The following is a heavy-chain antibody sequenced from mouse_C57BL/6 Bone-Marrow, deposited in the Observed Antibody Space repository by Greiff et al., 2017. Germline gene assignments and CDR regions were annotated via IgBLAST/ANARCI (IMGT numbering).Heavy chain of an antibody. CDR2: ILPSIGRT. J-gene: IGHJ1*03. D-gene: IGHD1-1*01. CDR1: DSEVFPIAY. V-gene: IGHV15-2*01. Sequence: QVQLQQSGSELRSPGSSVKLSCKDFDSEVFPIAYMSWVRQKPGHGFEWIGGILPSIGRTIYGEKFEDKATLDADTLSNTAYLELNSLTSEDSAIYDCARRGRFYGSLLYWYFDVWGTGTTVTVSS. CDR3: ARRGRFYGSLLYWYFDV.